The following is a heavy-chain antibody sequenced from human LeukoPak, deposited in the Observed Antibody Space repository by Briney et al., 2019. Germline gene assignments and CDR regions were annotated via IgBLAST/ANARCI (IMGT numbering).Heavy chain of an antibody. V-gene: IGHV4-39*01. CDR1: GGSISSSSYY. D-gene: IGHD4-11*01. CDR2: IYYSGST. Sequence: SETLSLACIVSGGSISSSSYYWGWIRQPPGKGLEWIGSIYYSGSTYYNPSLKSRVTISVDTSKNQFSLKLSSVTAADTAVYYCARHQTYDYLTHFDYWGQGTLVTVS. CDR3: ARHQTYDYLTHFDY. J-gene: IGHJ4*02.